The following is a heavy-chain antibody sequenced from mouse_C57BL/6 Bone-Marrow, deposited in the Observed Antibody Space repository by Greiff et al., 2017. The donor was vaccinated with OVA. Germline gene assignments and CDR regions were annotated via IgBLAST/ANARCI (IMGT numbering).Heavy chain of an antibody. CDR3: AREYPWYFDV. J-gene: IGHJ1*03. CDR2: INPSTGGT. CDR1: GYSFTGYY. D-gene: IGHD5-1*01. Sequence: VQLQQSGPELVKPGASVKISCKASGYSFTGYYMNWVKQSPEKSLEWIGEINPSTGGTTYNQKFKAKATLTVDKSSSTAYMQLKSLTSEDSAVYYCAREYPWYFDVWGTGTTVTVSS. V-gene: IGHV1-42*01.